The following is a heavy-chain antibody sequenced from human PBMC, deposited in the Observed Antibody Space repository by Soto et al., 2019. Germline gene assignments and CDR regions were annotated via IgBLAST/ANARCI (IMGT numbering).Heavy chain of an antibody. J-gene: IGHJ6*02. CDR3: ARDLWVEPELYYYGMDV. V-gene: IGHV4-30-4*01. CDR2: IFYSGTT. Sequence: SETLSLTCTVSGDSISGADYYWSWIRQTPWKGLEWIGHIFYSGTTYYNPSLKSRLTISVDTSKNHFSLRPTSVTAADTAVYYCARDLWVEPELYYYGMDVWGQGXTVTVSS. CDR1: GDSISGADYY. D-gene: IGHD1-26*01.